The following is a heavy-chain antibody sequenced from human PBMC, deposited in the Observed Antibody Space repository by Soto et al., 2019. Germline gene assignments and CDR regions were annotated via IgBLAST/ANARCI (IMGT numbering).Heavy chain of an antibody. D-gene: IGHD3-22*01. V-gene: IGHV5-51*01. Sequence: GESLKISCQCSGYTFSNFWIGWVRQMPGKGLEWMGIIYPGDSDTRYSPSFQGQVTISADKSISTAYLQWSSLKASDTAMYYCARLLSSGYYYGEGFDYWGQGTLVTVSS. CDR1: GYTFSNFW. CDR3: ARLLSSGYYYGEGFDY. J-gene: IGHJ4*02. CDR2: IYPGDSDT.